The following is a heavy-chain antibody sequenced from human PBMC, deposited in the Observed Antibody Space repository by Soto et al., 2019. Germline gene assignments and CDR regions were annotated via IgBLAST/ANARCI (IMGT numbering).Heavy chain of an antibody. CDR2: ISSSGSTI. CDR1: GFTFSDYY. J-gene: IGHJ3*02. CDR3: ARGNYDSSGYDAFDI. D-gene: IGHD3-22*01. Sequence: LSLTCAASGFTFSDYYMSWIRQAPGKGLEWVSYISSSGSTIYYADSVKGRFTISRDNAKNSLYLQMNSLRAEDTAVYYCARGNYDSSGYDAFDIWGQGTMVTVSS. V-gene: IGHV3-11*01.